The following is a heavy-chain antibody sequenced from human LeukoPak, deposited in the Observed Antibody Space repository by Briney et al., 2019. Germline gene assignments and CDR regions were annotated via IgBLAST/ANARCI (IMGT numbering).Heavy chain of an antibody. D-gene: IGHD1-26*01. Sequence: ASVKISCKASGYTFTSYYMHWVRQAPRQGFEWMGIINPSGGSTSYAQKFQGRVTMTRDMSTSTVYMELSSLRSEDTAVYYCARGSELLDYWGQGTLVTVSS. J-gene: IGHJ4*02. CDR2: INPSGGST. CDR1: GYTFTSYY. CDR3: ARGSELLDY. V-gene: IGHV1-46*01.